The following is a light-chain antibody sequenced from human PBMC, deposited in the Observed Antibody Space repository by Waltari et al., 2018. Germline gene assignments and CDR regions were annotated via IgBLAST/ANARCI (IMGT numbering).Light chain of an antibody. Sequence: QSVLTQPPSVSEAPRQRVAISCSGSRSNIGNNALNWYLQGPGKAPKLLIYYDDLLPSGVSDRFSGSRSGTSASLAISGLQSEDEGDYYCATWDNTLSGWVFGGGTRLTVL. CDR2: YDD. J-gene: IGLJ3*02. V-gene: IGLV1-36*01. CDR1: RSNIGNNA. CDR3: ATWDNTLSGWV.